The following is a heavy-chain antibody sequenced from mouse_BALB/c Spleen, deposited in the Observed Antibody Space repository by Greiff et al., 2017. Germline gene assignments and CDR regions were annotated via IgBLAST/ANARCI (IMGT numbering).Heavy chain of an antibody. Sequence: EVKVVESGAELVKPGASVKLSCTASGFNIKDTYMHWVKQRPEQGLEWIGRIDPANGNTKYDPKFQGKATITADTSSNTAYLQLSSLTSEDTAVYYCSYYGNYEEGAMDYWGQGTSVTVSS. D-gene: IGHD2-10*01. J-gene: IGHJ4*01. CDR2: IDPANGNT. CDR1: GFNIKDTY. V-gene: IGHV14-3*02. CDR3: SYYGNYEEGAMDY.